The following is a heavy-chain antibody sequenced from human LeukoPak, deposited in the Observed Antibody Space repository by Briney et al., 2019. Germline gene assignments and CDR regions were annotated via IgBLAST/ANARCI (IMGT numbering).Heavy chain of an antibody. D-gene: IGHD3-10*01. V-gene: IGHV4-34*01. Sequence: SETLSLTCAVYGGSFSGYYWSWIRQPPGKGLEWIGEINHSGSTNYNPSLKSRVTIPVDTSKNQFSLKLSSVTAADTAVYYCARGGDYYGSVYGMDVWGQGTTVTVSS. CDR2: INHSGST. CDR1: GGSFSGYY. CDR3: ARGGDYYGSVYGMDV. J-gene: IGHJ6*02.